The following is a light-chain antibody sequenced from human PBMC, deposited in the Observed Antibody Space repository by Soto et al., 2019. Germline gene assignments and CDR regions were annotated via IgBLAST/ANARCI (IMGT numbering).Light chain of an antibody. CDR2: DAT. CDR3: QQRYSWPPIT. V-gene: IGKV3-11*01. Sequence: EVVLTQSPATLSLSPGERATLFCRASQSVIRYLAWYQQKPGQAPRLLIYDATNRATGIPARFSGSGSGTDFTLTISSLEPEDFAVYYCQQRYSWPPITFGQGTRLDMK. CDR1: QSVIRY. J-gene: IGKJ5*01.